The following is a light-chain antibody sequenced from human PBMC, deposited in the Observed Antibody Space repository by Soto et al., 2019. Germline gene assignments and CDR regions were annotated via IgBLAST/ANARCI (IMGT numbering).Light chain of an antibody. CDR3: KSYARTDTYV. J-gene: IGLJ1*01. CDR1: KNDIGVYDF. Sequence: QSVLTQPPSASGSPGQSVTISCTGTKNDIGVYDFVSWYQHHPVKAPRLIIYEVVQRPSGVPDRFSGSKSGNTASLTVSGLQAADEADYFWKSYARTDTYVFGTGTKVTV. CDR2: EVV. V-gene: IGLV2-8*01.